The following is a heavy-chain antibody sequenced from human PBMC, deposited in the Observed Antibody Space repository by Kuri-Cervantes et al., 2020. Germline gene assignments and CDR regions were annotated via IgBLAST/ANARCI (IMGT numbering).Heavy chain of an antibody. V-gene: IGHV1-2*02. J-gene: IGHJ5*02. D-gene: IGHD3-10*01. Sequence: ASVKVSCKSSGYTFTGYYMQWVRQAPGQGLGWMGWINPDSGGANYAQKFQGRVTMTRNTSISTAYMELSSLRSEDTAVYYCATTSGRRSYNWFDPWGQGTLVTVSS. CDR3: ATTSGRRSYNWFDP. CDR2: INPDSGGA. CDR1: GYTFTGYY.